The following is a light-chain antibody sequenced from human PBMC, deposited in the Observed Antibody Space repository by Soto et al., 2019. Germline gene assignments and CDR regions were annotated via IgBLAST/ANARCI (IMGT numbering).Light chain of an antibody. Sequence: LTQPHSVSESPGKTVTISCTGTGVDIGAYDYVSWYQQHPGKAPTLMIYDVTHRPSGVSTRFSGSKSGNTATLTISGLQAEDEADYYCTSYTTTSPVGFGGGTQLTVL. CDR2: DVT. J-gene: IGLJ2*01. CDR3: TSYTTTSPVG. CDR1: GVDIGAYDY. V-gene: IGLV2-14*01.